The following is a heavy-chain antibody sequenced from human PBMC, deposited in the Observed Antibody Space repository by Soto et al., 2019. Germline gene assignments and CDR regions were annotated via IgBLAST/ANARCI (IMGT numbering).Heavy chain of an antibody. J-gene: IGHJ6*02. Sequence: ASVKVSCKASGYTFTGYYMHWVRQAPGQGLEWMGWINPNSGGTNYAQKFQGWVTMTRDTSISTAYMELSRLRSDDTAVYYCARMAYYYYYGMDVWGQGTTVTVSS. CDR2: INPNSGGT. CDR3: ARMAYYYYYGMDV. V-gene: IGHV1-2*04. CDR1: GYTFTGYY.